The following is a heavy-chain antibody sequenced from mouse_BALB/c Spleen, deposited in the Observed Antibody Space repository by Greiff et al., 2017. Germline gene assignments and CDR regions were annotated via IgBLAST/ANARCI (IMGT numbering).Heavy chain of an antibody. J-gene: IGHJ3*01. CDR2: ILPGSGST. CDR1: GYTFSSYW. D-gene: IGHD1-1*01. CDR3: ARVTTVPAY. Sequence: VQLHQSGAELMKPGASVKISCKATGYTFSSYWIEWVKQRPGHGLEWIGEILPGSGSTNYNEKFKGKATFTADTSSNTAYMQLSSLTSEDSAVYYCARVTTVPAYWGQGTLVTVSA. V-gene: IGHV1-9*01.